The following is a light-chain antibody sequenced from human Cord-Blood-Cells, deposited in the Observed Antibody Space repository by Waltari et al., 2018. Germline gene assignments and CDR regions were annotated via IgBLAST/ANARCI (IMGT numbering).Light chain of an antibody. Sequence: DIVMTQSPDSLAVSLGERATINCKSSQSVLYSSNNKNYLAWYQQKPGQPPKLLIYWASTRESGGPDRFSGSGSGTDFTLTISSLQAEDVAVYYCQQYYSTPWTFGQGTKVKIK. CDR2: WAS. CDR1: QSVLYSSNNKNY. V-gene: IGKV4-1*01. J-gene: IGKJ1*01. CDR3: QQYYSTPWT.